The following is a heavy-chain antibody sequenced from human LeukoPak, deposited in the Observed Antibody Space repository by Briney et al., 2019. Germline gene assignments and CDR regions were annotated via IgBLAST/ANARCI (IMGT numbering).Heavy chain of an antibody. D-gene: IGHD6-19*01. CDR2: IYYSGST. CDR1: GGSISSYY. V-gene: IGHV4-59*01. Sequence: SETLSLTCTVSGGSISSYYWSWIRQPPGKGLEWIGYIYYSGSTNYNPSLKSRVTISVDTSQNQFSLKLSSVTAADTAVYYCARDASGWRFDYWGQGTLVTVSS. J-gene: IGHJ4*02. CDR3: ARDASGWRFDY.